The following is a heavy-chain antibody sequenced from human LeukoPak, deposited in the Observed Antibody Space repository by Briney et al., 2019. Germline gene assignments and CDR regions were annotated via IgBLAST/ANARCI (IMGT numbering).Heavy chain of an antibody. J-gene: IGHJ5*02. Sequence: GGSLRLSCAASGFTFSSYAMSWVRQAPGKGLEWVSAISGSGGSTYYADSVKGRFTISRDNSKNTLYLQMNSLRAEDTAVYYCTQSPAYGAVNWFDPWGQGTLVTVSS. CDR3: TQSPAYGAVNWFDP. D-gene: IGHD4-17*01. CDR2: ISGSGGST. V-gene: IGHV3-23*01. CDR1: GFTFSSYA.